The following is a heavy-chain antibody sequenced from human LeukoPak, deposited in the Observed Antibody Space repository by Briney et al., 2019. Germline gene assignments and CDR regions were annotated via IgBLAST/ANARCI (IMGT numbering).Heavy chain of an antibody. V-gene: IGHV4-61*01. CDR2: IYYSGST. CDR1: GGSVSSGSYY. CDR3: ARHVITGTTRGVDY. Sequence: SETLSLTCTVSGGSVSSGSYYWSWIRQPPGKGLEWIGYIYYSGSTNYNPSLKSRVTISVDTSKNQFSLKLSSVTAADTAVYYCARHVITGTTRGVDYWGQGTLVTVSS. D-gene: IGHD1-7*01. J-gene: IGHJ4*02.